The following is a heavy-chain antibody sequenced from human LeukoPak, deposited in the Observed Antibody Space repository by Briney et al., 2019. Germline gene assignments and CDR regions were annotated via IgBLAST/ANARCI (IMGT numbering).Heavy chain of an antibody. Sequence: PGGSLRLSCAASGFTFSNAWMSWVRQAPGKGLEWVGRIKSKTDGGTTDYAAPVKGRFTISRDDSKNTLYLQMNSLKTEDTAVYYCTTASNDYGDYVRLDYWGQGTLVTVSS. CDR1: GFTFSNAW. V-gene: IGHV3-15*01. J-gene: IGHJ4*02. CDR2: IKSKTDGGTT. D-gene: IGHD4-17*01. CDR3: TTASNDYGDYVRLDY.